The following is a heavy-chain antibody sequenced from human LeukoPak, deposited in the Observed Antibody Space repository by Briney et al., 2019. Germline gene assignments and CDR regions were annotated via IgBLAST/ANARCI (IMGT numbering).Heavy chain of an antibody. Sequence: PGGSLRLSCAASGFSFNNYAMHWVRQAPGKGLEWVSVISYDGNKKYYGDSVRGRFTISRDNSKNSLYLQMNSLRDEDTAVYYCARDMRPYVAARYYYYYGMDVWGQGTTVTVSS. J-gene: IGHJ6*02. CDR3: ARDMRPYVAARYYYYYGMDV. D-gene: IGHD6-6*01. CDR1: GFSFNNYA. V-gene: IGHV3-30*03. CDR2: ISYDGNKK.